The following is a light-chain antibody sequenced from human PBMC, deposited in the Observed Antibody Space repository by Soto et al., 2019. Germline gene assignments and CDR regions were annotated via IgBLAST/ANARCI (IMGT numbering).Light chain of an antibody. V-gene: IGKV1-16*02. CDR1: PDIGNS. CDR3: LQYMIYPFT. Sequence: DIQMTQSPSSLSASVGDRVTITCRASPDIGNSLACIQQKPGKVPKSLIFGASSLQSGVPSKFSGSGSGTDFTLTISSLQPEDFAIYYCLQYMIYPFTFGPGTNVEIK. J-gene: IGKJ3*01. CDR2: GAS.